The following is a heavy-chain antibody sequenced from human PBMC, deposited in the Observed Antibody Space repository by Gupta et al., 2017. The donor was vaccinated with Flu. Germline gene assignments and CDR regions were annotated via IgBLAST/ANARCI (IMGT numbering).Heavy chain of an antibody. CDR2: IYPGDSDT. CDR1: GYIFTNNW. D-gene: IGHD2-21*02. V-gene: IGHV5-51*01. J-gene: IGHJ3*02. Sequence: EVQLVQSGAEVKTPGESLKISCKASGYIFTNNWIGWVRQIPGKGLEWMGIIYPGDSDTRYSPSFQGQVTLSADKSINTAYLQWSSLKASDTAMYYCARQGYCGGDCTRGAFDIWGQGTMVTVSS. CDR3: ARQGYCGGDCTRGAFDI.